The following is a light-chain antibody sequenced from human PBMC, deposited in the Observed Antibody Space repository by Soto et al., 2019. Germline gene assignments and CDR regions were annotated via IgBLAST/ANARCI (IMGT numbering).Light chain of an antibody. CDR2: DAS. CDR1: QSIINW. CDR3: QHYDVYPWT. J-gene: IGKJ1*01. V-gene: IGKV1-5*01. Sequence: DIEMTQSPSTLSSSVGDRVTITCRASQSIINWLAWYQQRPGKAPNLLIYDASSLESGVPSRFSGSGSGTEFTLSISRLQPDDFAAYYCQHYDVYPWTFGQGTKVDIK.